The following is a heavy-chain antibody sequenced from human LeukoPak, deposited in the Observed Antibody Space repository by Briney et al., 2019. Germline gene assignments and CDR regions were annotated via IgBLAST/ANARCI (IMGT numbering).Heavy chain of an antibody. D-gene: IGHD4-17*01. CDR1: GYTFTSYY. V-gene: IGHV1-46*01. J-gene: IGHJ4*02. Sequence: GASVKVSCKASGYTFTSYYMHWVRQAPGQGLEWMGIINPSGGSTSYAQKFQGRVTMTRDASTSTVYMELSSLRSEDTAVYYCARDPQSLTTVTPPGPYYFDYWGQGTLVTVSS. CDR2: INPSGGST. CDR3: ARDPQSLTTVTPPGPYYFDY.